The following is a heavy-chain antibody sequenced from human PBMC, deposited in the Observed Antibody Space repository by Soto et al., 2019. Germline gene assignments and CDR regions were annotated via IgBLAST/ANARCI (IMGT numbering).Heavy chain of an antibody. J-gene: IGHJ4*02. CDR1: GGTFSSYT. Sequence: QVQLVQSGAEVKKPGSSVKVSCKASGGTFSSYTISWVRQAPGQGLEWMGRIIPILGIANYAQKFQGRVTITADKATSTAYMELSSLRSEATAVYYCARVYRGVNDYWGQGTLVTVSS. CDR2: IIPILGIA. V-gene: IGHV1-69*02. CDR3: ARVYRGVNDY. D-gene: IGHD3-10*01.